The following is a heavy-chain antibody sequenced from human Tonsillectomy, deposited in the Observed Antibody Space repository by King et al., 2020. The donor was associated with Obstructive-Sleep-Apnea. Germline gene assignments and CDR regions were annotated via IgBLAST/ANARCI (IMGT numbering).Heavy chain of an antibody. V-gene: IGHV3-23*04. CDR1: GFTFTSYA. J-gene: IGHJ4*02. Sequence: EVQLVESGGGLVQPGGSLRLSCATSGFTFTSYAMAWVRQAPGKGLEWVSAITDSGANTYYADSVTGRFTISRDNAKNTLYLQMNSLRVEDTAVYYCARRIGAAWGNFDYWGQGTLAT. D-gene: IGHD6-13*01. CDR2: ITDSGANT. CDR3: ARRIGAAWGNFDY.